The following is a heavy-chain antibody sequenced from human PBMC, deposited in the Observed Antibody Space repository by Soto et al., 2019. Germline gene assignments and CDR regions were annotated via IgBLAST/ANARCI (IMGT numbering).Heavy chain of an antibody. Sequence: QVQLVESGGGVVQPGRSLRLSFVASGFTFSNNGIHWVRQAPGKGLEWVAVISSDGSKKYYADSVKGRFTISRDNSKNTRYLQMNSLRAEDTAVYYCAMDLYGGSSRFDYWGQGTLVTVSS. CDR1: GFTFSNNG. J-gene: IGHJ4*02. CDR3: AMDLYGGSSRFDY. D-gene: IGHD2-15*01. V-gene: IGHV3-30*03. CDR2: ISSDGSKK.